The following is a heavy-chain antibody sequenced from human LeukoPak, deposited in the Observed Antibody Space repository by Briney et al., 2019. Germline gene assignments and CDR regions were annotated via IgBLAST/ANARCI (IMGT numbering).Heavy chain of an antibody. J-gene: IGHJ4*02. D-gene: IGHD3-22*01. CDR3: ARVPDYYDSSGYYYFDY. CDR2: IKQDGSEK. CDR1: GFTFSSYW. Sequence: GGSLRLSCTASGFTFSSYWMSWVRQAPGKGLEWVANIKQDGSEKYYVDSVKGRFTISRDNAKNSLYLQMNSLRAEDTAVYYCARVPDYYDSSGYYYFDYWGQGTLVTVSS. V-gene: IGHV3-7*01.